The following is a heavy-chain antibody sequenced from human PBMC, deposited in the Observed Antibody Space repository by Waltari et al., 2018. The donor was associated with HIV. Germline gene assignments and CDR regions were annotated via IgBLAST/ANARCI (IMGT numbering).Heavy chain of an antibody. V-gene: IGHV4-34*01. CDR1: GGSFSGSY. D-gene: IGHD2-2*01. Sequence: QVQLQQWGAGLLKPSETLSLTCAVYGGSFSGSYWRWIRQPPGKGLEWIGEINHSGSTNYNPSLKSRVTISVDTSKNQFSLKLSSVTAADTAVYYCARRSCSSTSCYARARGGMDVWGQGTTVTVSS. CDR3: ARRSCSSTSCYARARGGMDV. CDR2: INHSGST. J-gene: IGHJ6*02.